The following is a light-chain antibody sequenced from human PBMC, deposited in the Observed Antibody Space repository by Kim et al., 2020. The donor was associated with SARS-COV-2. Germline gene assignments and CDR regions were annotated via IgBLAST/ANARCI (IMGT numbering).Light chain of an antibody. CDR3: QQYDGVPFT. J-gene: IGKJ4*01. Sequence: DIQLTQSPSSLSASVGDRVTITCLASQDISNSLNWYQQKPGEPPKLLIYEATNLETGVRIRFTGSTSVTDFTCTISSLQPEDIATYYCQQYDGVPFTFGGGTKVDIK. V-gene: IGKV1-33*01. CDR2: EAT. CDR1: QDISNS.